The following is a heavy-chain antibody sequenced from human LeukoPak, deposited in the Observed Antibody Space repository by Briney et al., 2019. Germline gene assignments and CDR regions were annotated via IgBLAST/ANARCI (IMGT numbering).Heavy chain of an antibody. Sequence: SCKASGYTFTGYYMHWVRQAPGQGLEWVAFIRYDGSNKYYADSVKGRFTISRDNSKNTLYLQMNSLRAEDTAVYYCAKRGKVVPAANWFDPWGQGTLVTVSS. CDR2: IRYDGSNK. CDR3: AKRGKVVPAANWFDP. CDR1: GYTFTGYY. J-gene: IGHJ5*02. D-gene: IGHD2-2*01. V-gene: IGHV3-30*02.